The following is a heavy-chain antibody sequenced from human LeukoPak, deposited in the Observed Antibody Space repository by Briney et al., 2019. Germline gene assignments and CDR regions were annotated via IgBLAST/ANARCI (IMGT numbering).Heavy chain of an antibody. Sequence: SETLSLTCTVSGGSISSSSYYWGWIRQPPGKGLEWIGSIYYSGSTYYNPSLKSRVTLSVDTSKNQFSLKLSSVTAADTAVYYCARDPEDSGSPWGQGTLVTVSS. D-gene: IGHD1-26*01. V-gene: IGHV4-39*02. CDR3: ARDPEDSGSP. CDR2: IYYSGST. CDR1: GGSISSSSYY. J-gene: IGHJ5*02.